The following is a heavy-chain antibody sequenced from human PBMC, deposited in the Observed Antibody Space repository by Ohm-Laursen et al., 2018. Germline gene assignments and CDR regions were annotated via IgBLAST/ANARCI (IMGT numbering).Heavy chain of an antibody. D-gene: IGHD4-17*01. CDR3: ARTTQYGEFIPWYFDL. CDR2: ISSGSRYI. Sequence: SLRLSCAASGFTFSRYAMSWVRQAPGEGLEWVSSISSGSRYIHYADSVQGRFTLSRDDAKNSLYLQMNSLRAEDTALYYCARTTQYGEFIPWYFDLWGRGTLVTVSS. V-gene: IGHV3-21*01. CDR1: GFTFSRYA. J-gene: IGHJ2*01.